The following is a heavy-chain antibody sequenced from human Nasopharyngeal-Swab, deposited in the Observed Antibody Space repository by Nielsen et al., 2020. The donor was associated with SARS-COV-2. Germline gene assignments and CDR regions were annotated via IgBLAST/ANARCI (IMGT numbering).Heavy chain of an antibody. CDR2: ISSSGSTI. D-gene: IGHD2-2*01. Sequence: GESLKISCAASGFTFSDYYMSWIRQAPGKGLEWVSYISSSGSTIYYADSVKGRFTISRDNAKNSLYLQMNRLRAEDTAVYYCARDRHCSSTSCYLPWFDPWGQGTLVTVSS. CDR1: GFTFSDYY. J-gene: IGHJ5*02. V-gene: IGHV3-11*04. CDR3: ARDRHCSSTSCYLPWFDP.